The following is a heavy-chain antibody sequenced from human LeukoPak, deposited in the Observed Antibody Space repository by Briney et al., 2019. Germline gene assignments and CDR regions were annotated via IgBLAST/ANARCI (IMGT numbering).Heavy chain of an antibody. CDR2: IYDSGST. J-gene: IGHJ6*03. D-gene: IGHD3-3*01. CDR1: GGSISSYY. CDR3: AGSGYWAYFYYYMDV. Sequence: SETLSLTCTVSGGSISSYYWSWIRQPPGQGLEWIGYIYDSGSTNYNPSLKSRVTISGDTSKNQFSLKLSSVTAADTAVYYCAGSGYWAYFYYYMDVWGKGTTVTVSS. V-gene: IGHV4-59*01.